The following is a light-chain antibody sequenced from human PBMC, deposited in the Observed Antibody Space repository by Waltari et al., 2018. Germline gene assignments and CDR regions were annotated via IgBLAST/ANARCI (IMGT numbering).Light chain of an antibody. Sequence: DIQLTQSPSFLSASVGDRVTITCRASQGISSYLAWYQQKPGTAPEFLMYAAYALQSGVPSRFSGSGSGTEFTLTISSLQPEDFATYYCQQLNTYPLTFGEGTKVEIK. CDR1: QGISSY. CDR3: QQLNTYPLT. J-gene: IGKJ4*01. V-gene: IGKV1-9*01. CDR2: AAY.